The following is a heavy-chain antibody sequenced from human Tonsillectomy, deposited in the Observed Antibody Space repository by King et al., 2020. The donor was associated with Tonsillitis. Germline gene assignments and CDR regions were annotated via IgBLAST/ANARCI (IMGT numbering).Heavy chain of an antibody. CDR3: AHRPLDGYLFDY. Sequence: TLKESGPTLVKPTQTLTLTCSLSGFSVSTSGVGVGWIRQPPGKALEWLALIYWDDDKRYSPSLKSRLTITKDTSRNQVVLTMTNMDPVDTATYYRAHRPLDGYLFDYWGQGTLVTVSS. D-gene: IGHD6-25*01. CDR2: IYWDDDK. V-gene: IGHV2-5*02. CDR1: GFSVSTSGVG. J-gene: IGHJ4*02.